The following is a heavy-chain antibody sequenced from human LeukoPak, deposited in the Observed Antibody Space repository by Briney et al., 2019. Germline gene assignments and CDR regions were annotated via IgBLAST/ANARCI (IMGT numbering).Heavy chain of an antibody. D-gene: IGHD2-15*01. Sequence: EGSLRLSCVASGFTFSGFYMHWVRQAPGKGLVWVSHINWDGSVTTYANSVRGRFTISRDNAKNTLYLQMDSLRAEDTAVYYCSRGGYSHAFDIWGQGTVVTVSS. CDR1: GFTFSGFY. CDR3: SRGGYSHAFDI. J-gene: IGHJ3*02. CDR2: INWDGSVT. V-gene: IGHV3-74*01.